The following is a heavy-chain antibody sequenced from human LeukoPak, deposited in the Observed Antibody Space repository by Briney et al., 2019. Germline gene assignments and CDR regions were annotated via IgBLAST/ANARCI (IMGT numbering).Heavy chain of an antibody. D-gene: IGHD5-18*01. Sequence: AGGSLRLSCAASGFIFSSYSMSWVRQAPGKGLEWVSVITGSGGNTYYADSVKGRFTISRDNSKNTLYLQMNSLRAEDTAIYYCAKGYSYGKFDYWGQGTLVTVSS. CDR3: AKGYSYGKFDY. CDR2: ITGSGGNT. CDR1: GFIFSSYS. J-gene: IGHJ4*02. V-gene: IGHV3-23*01.